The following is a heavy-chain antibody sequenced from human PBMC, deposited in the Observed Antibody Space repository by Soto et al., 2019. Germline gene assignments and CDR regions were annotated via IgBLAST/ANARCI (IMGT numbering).Heavy chain of an antibody. CDR1: GFTFSGSA. Sequence: GGSLRLSCAASGFTFSGSAMHWVRQASGKGLEWVGRIRSKANSYATAYAASVKGRFTISRDDSKNTAYLQMNGLKTEDTAVYYCTSSGSYYTAKEKKHFYYYYYGMDVWGQGTTVTVSS. J-gene: IGHJ6*02. D-gene: IGHD3-10*01. CDR3: TSSGSYYTAKEKKHFYYYYYGMDV. CDR2: IRSKANSYAT. V-gene: IGHV3-73*01.